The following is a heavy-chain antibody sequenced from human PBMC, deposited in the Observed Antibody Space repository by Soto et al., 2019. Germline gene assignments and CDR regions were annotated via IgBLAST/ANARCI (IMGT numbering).Heavy chain of an antibody. D-gene: IGHD6-6*01. CDR1: GDSVSSNSAA. CDR2: TYYRSKWYN. Sequence: SQTLSLTCAISGDSVSSNSAAWNWIRQSPSRGLEWLGRTYYRSKWYNDYAVSVKSRITINPDTSKNQFSLQLNSVTPEDTAVYYCARGPLVREAAPAYYYGMDVWGQGTRVPVSS. CDR3: ARGPLVREAAPAYYYGMDV. J-gene: IGHJ6*02. V-gene: IGHV6-1*01.